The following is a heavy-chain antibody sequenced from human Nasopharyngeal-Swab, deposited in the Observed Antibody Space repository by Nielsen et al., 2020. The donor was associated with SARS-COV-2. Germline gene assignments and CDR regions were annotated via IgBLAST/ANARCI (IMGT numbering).Heavy chain of an antibody. CDR1: GFTFNNYN. V-gene: IGHV3-48*04. D-gene: IGHD3-22*01. CDR2: ISSSSSTI. J-gene: IGHJ4*02. CDR3: ARDIFGSGYSNY. Sequence: GESLKISCAASGFTFNNYNFNWVRQAPGKGLEWVSSISSSSSTIYYADSVKGRFTISRDNAKNSLYLQMNSLRAEDTAVYYCARDIFGSGYSNYWGQGTLVTVSS.